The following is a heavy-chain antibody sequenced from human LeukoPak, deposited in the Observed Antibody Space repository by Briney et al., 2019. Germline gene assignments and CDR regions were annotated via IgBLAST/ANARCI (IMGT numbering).Heavy chain of an antibody. CDR1: GGSFSGYY. J-gene: IGHJ4*02. V-gene: IGHV4-34*01. CDR2: INHSGST. Sequence: PSETLSLTCAVYGGSFSGYYWSWIRQPPGKGLEWIGEINHSGSTNYNPSLKSRVTIPVDTSKNQFSLKLSSVTAADTAVYYCARAIAAIDYWGQGTLVTVSS. CDR3: ARAIAAIDY. D-gene: IGHD6-13*01.